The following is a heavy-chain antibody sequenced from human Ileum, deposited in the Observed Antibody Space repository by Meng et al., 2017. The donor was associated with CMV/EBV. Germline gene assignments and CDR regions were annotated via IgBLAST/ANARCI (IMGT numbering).Heavy chain of an antibody. CDR1: GFNLNRYT. CDR2: TSYDGNKD. V-gene: IGHV3-30*04. Sequence: GGSLRLSCAASGFNLNRYTMHWVRQAPGKGLEWVAVTSYDGNKDWYADSVKVRFTISRDNSKDTLYLQMNSLTREDTGVYYCARESTIFGVVTLTIPIDGFDIWGEGTRVTVSS. J-gene: IGHJ3*02. CDR3: ARESTIFGVVTLTIPIDGFDI. D-gene: IGHD3-3*01.